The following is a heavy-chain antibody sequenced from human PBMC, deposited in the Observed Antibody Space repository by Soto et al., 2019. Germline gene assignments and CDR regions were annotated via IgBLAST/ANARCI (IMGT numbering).Heavy chain of an antibody. D-gene: IGHD3-10*01. J-gene: IGHJ4*02. CDR3: AREAWQAYGRFGDYYDY. Sequence: ASVKVSCKASGYTFTSYGISWVRQAPGQGLEWMGWISAYNGNTNHAQKLQGRVTMTTDTSTSTAYMELRSLRSDDTAVYYCAREAWQAYGRFGDYYDYWGQGTLVTVSS. CDR2: ISAYNGNT. CDR1: GYTFTSYG. V-gene: IGHV1-18*01.